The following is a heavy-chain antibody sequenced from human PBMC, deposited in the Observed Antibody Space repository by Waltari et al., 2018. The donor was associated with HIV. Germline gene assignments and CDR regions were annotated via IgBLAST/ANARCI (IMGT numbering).Heavy chain of an antibody. J-gene: IGHJ2*01. CDR1: DGSVSGNH. D-gene: IGHD1-26*01. CDR3: ARWEGYFDV. CDR2: INYNGVT. Sequence: QQLGAALLKPADTLSLPCAVDDGSVSGNHWSWIRQSPGKGLEWIGEINYNGVTNYNSALKSRLTISVDASKNQFSLSLTSLTAADTGVYVCARWEGYFDVWGRGT. V-gene: IGHV4-34*01.